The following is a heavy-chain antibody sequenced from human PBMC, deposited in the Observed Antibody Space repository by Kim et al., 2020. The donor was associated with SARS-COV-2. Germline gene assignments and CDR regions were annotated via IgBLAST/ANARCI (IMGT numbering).Heavy chain of an antibody. CDR1: GFTFSNYA. V-gene: IGHV3-23*01. Sequence: GGSLRLSCSASGFTFSNYAMSWVRQAPGKGLEWVSAISSGSSGTYYADSVKGRFTISRDNSKNTLYLQMNSLRAEDTAVYYCAKGLAYYDFWSALDDWGQGTLVTVSS. D-gene: IGHD3-3*01. CDR3: AKGLAYYDFWSALDD. CDR2: ISSGSSGT. J-gene: IGHJ4*02.